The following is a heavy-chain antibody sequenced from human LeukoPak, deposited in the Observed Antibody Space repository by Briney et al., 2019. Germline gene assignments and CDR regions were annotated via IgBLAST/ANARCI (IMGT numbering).Heavy chain of an antibody. V-gene: IGHV1-2*02. CDR3: ARESSGWYSAYFQH. Sequence: ASVKVSCKASGYTFTGYYMHWVRQAPGQGLEWMGWINPNSGGTNYAQKFQGRVTMTRDTSISTAYMELSRLRSDDTAVYYCARESSGWYSAYFQHWGQGTLVTVSS. CDR1: GYTFTGYY. CDR2: INPNSGGT. D-gene: IGHD6-19*01. J-gene: IGHJ1*01.